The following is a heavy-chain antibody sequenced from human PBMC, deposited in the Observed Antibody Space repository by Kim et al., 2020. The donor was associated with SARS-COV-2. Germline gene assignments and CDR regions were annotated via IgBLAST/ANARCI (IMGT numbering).Heavy chain of an antibody. D-gene: IGHD1-1*01. CDR3: ARVRRGGHWYNDD. V-gene: IGHV3-72*01. CDR2: SSNKANSYTT. J-gene: IGHJ4*01. CDR1: GFIFSDHY. Sequence: GGSLRLSCAASGFIFSDHYMDWVRQAPGKGLEWVGRSSNKANSYTTEFAASVKGRFTIARDESENSMYLQMNSLETDDTAMYYCARVRRGGHWYNDDWG.